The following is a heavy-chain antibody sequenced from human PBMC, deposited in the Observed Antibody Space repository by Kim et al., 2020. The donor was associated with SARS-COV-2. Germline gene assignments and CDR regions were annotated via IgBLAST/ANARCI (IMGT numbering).Heavy chain of an antibody. V-gene: IGHV4-39*01. CDR3: ARGGVVVPAAPGLFDP. D-gene: IGHD2-2*01. CDR1: GGSISSSSYY. J-gene: IGHJ5*02. Sequence: SETLSLTCTVSGGSISSSSYYWGWIRQPPGKGLEWIGSIYYSGSTYYNPSLKSRVTISVDTSKNQFSLKLSSVTAADTAVYYCARGGVVVPAAPGLFDPWGQGTLVTVSS. CDR2: IYYSGST.